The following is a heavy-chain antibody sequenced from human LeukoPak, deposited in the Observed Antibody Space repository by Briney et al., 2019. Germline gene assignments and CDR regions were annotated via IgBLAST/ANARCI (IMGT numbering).Heavy chain of an antibody. Sequence: PSETLSLTCAVSGYYISIRYYWGWIRQPPGKGLEWIGSISHSGTPYYNPSLKSRVTVSLDPSKNQFSLNLNSVTATDTAVYYCARVYRSGWNYYFDYWGQGTLVTVSS. D-gene: IGHD6-19*01. J-gene: IGHJ4*02. V-gene: IGHV4-38-2*01. CDR3: ARVYRSGWNYYFDY. CDR1: GYYISIRYY. CDR2: ISHSGTP.